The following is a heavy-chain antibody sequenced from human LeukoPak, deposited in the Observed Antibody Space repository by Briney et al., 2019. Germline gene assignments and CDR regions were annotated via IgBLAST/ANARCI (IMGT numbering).Heavy chain of an antibody. J-gene: IGHJ4*02. D-gene: IGHD1-7*01. CDR2: ISSSSSTI. Sequence: GGSLRLSCAASGFTFSSYSMNWVRQAPGKGLEWVSYISSSSSTIHYADSVKGRFTISRDNAKNSLYLQMNSLRAEDTAVYYCARDRGRLELRDYWGQGTLVTVSS. V-gene: IGHV3-48*01. CDR1: GFTFSSYS. CDR3: ARDRGRLELRDY.